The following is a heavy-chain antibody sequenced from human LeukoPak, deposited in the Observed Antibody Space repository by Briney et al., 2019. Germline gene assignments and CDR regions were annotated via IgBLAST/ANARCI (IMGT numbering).Heavy chain of an antibody. D-gene: IGHD3-22*01. Sequence: AETLSLTCTVSGASISTYYWSWIRQLPGKGLEWIGYIYYSGSTNYNPSLKSRVTISVDTSKNQFSLKLSSVTAADTAVYYCARLSNSGYDSRGAFDIWGQGTMVTLSS. CDR3: ARLSNSGYDSRGAFDI. V-gene: IGHV4-59*01. CDR1: GASISTYY. J-gene: IGHJ3*02. CDR2: IYYSGST.